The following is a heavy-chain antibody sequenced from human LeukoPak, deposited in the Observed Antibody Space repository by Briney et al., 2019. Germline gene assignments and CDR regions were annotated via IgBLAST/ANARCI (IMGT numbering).Heavy chain of an antibody. CDR3: ARRRYSYGVRSYYYYYMDV. D-gene: IGHD5-18*01. CDR1: GGSISSYY. V-gene: IGHV4-59*12. J-gene: IGHJ6*03. Sequence: PSETLSLTCTVSGGSISSYYWSWIRQPPGKGLEWIGYIYYSGSTNYNPSLKSRVTISVDTSKNQFSLKLSSVTAADTTVYYCARRRYSYGVRSYYYYYMDVWGKGTTVTISS. CDR2: IYYSGST.